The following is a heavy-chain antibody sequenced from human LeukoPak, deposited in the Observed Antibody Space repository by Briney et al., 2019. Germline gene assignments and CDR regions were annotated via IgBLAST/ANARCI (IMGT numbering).Heavy chain of an antibody. V-gene: IGHV3-15*01. Sequence: GGSLRLSCAASGFTFSNAWMSWVRQAPGKGLEWVGRIKSKTDGGTTDYAAPVKGRFTISRDDSKNTLYLQMNSLETEDTAVYYCTTDYEPGSGIYYFDYWGQGTLVTVSS. CDR2: IKSKTDGGTT. CDR3: TTDYEPGSGIYYFDY. J-gene: IGHJ4*02. CDR1: GFTFSNAW. D-gene: IGHD2-15*01.